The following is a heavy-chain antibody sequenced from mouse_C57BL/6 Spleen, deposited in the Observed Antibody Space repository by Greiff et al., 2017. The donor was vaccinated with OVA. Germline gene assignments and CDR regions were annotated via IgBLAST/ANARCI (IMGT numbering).Heavy chain of an antibody. V-gene: IGHV1-69*01. CDR1: GYTFTSYW. Sequence: QVQLQQPGAELVMPGASVKLSCKASGYTFTSYWMHWVKQRPGQGLEWIGEIDPSDSYTNYNQKFKGKSTLTVDKSSSTAYMQLSSLTSEDSAVYYCARSRYGSTPPWFAYWGQGTLVTVSA. CDR3: ARSRYGSTPPWFAY. CDR2: IDPSDSYT. J-gene: IGHJ3*01. D-gene: IGHD1-1*01.